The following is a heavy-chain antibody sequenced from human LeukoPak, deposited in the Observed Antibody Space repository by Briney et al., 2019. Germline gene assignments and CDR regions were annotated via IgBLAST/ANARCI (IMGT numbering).Heavy chain of an antibody. V-gene: IGHV4-34*01. CDR3: ARRSSGWYGGGFGY. CDR1: GGSFSGYY. J-gene: IGHJ4*02. Sequence: SETLSLTCAVYGGSFSGYYWSWIRQPPGKGLEWIGEINHSGSTNYNPSLKSRVTISVDTSKNQFSLKLSSVTATDTAVYYCARRSSGWYGGGFGYWGQGTLVTVSS. CDR2: INHSGST. D-gene: IGHD6-19*01.